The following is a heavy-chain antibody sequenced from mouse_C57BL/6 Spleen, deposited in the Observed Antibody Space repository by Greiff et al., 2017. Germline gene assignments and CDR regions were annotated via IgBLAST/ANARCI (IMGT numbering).Heavy chain of an antibody. V-gene: IGHV1-61*01. J-gene: IGHJ1*03. CDR3: GGRYYGYDWYFDV. CDR1: GYTFTSYW. Sequence: QVQLQQPGAELVRPGSSVKLSCKASGYTFTSYWMDWVKQRPGQGLEWIGNIYPSDSETHYNQKFKDKATLTVDKSSSTAYMQLSSLTSEDSAVYYCGGRYYGYDWYFDVWGTGTTVTVSS. D-gene: IGHD2-2*01. CDR2: IYPSDSET.